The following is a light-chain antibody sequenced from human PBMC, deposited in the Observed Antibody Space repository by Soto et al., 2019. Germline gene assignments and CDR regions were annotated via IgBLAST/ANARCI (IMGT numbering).Light chain of an antibody. CDR3: QQSYTAPH. V-gene: IGKV1-39*01. J-gene: IGKJ2*01. CDR1: QSIGSY. Sequence: DIQMTQSPSSLSASVGDRVTITCRASQSIGSYLNWYQQKPGKAPKLLIHSATILQGGVPSRFSRSESGTDFTLTITNLQPGDFATYFCQQSYTAPHFGQGTKLVIK. CDR2: SAT.